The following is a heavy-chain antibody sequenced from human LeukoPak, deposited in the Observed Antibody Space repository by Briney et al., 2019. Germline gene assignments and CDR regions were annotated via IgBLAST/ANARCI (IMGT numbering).Heavy chain of an antibody. J-gene: IGHJ6*03. Sequence: SETLSLTCAVYGGSFSGYYWSWIRQPPGKGLEWIGEINHSGSTNYNPSLKSRVTISVDTSKNQFSLKLSSVTAADTAVYYCARVAYYYDTATYYNPAPTVSYM. CDR3: ARVAYYYDTATYYNPAPTVSYM. CDR2: INHSGST. CDR1: GGSFSGYY. D-gene: IGHD3-10*01. V-gene: IGHV4-34*01.